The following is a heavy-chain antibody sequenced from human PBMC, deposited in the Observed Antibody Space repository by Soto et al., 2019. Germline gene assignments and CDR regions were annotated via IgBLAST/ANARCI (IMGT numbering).Heavy chain of an antibody. CDR2: IGTAGDT. J-gene: IGHJ6*02. CDR1: GFTFSSYD. CDR3: ARGPEEDDYYYGMDV. Sequence: GGSLRLSCAASGFTFSSYDMHWVRQATGKGLEWVSAIGTAGDTYYPGSVKGRFTISRENAKNSLYLQMNSLRAEDTAVYYCARGPEEDDYYYGMDVWGQGTTVTVSS. V-gene: IGHV3-13*01.